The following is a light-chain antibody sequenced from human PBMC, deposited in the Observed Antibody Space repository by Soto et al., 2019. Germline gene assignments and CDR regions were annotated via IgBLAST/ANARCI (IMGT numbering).Light chain of an antibody. J-gene: IGKJ1*01. CDR1: QSINSW. Sequence: DIQMTQSPSTLSASVGDRVTITCRASQSINSWLAWYQQKPGKAPKLLIYDASSLESGVPSRFSGSGSGAEFTLTISSLQPDDFATYYCQQYNSYSWTFGQGTRV. CDR3: QQYNSYSWT. V-gene: IGKV1-5*01. CDR2: DAS.